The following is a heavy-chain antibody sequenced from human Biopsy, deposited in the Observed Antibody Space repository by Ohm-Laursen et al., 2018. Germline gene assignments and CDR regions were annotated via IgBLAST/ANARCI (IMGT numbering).Heavy chain of an antibody. J-gene: IGHJ2*01. CDR2: VHYTGST. Sequence: SETLSLTCTVSGDSISSYYWSWIRQPPGKGLQWTGYVHYTGSTDYNPSLQSRVTISVDTSKNHFSLRLRSVTTADTAIYYCARDRGYYSDRTVPGYFDLWGRGTRVTVSS. CDR1: GDSISSYY. D-gene: IGHD3-22*01. CDR3: ARDRGYYSDRTVPGYFDL. V-gene: IGHV4-59*01.